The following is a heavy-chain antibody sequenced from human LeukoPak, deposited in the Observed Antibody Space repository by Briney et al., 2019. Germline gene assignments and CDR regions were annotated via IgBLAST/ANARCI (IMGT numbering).Heavy chain of an antibody. CDR2: ISASGGDT. CDR3: AKDAAGPEY. V-gene: IGHV3-23*01. CDR1: GFTFSSYA. J-gene: IGHJ4*02. Sequence: GGSLRLSCAASGFTFSSYAMSWVRQAPGKGLEWVSGISASGGDTSYPDSVKGRFTISRDNSKNTLFLQMNSLRVEDTAIYYCAKDAAGPEYWGQGTLVTVSS. D-gene: IGHD6-13*01.